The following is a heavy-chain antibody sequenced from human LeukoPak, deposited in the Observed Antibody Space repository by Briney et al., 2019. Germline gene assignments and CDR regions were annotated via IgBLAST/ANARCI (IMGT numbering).Heavy chain of an antibody. J-gene: IGHJ4*02. CDR1: GYTFTGYY. CDR3: SRKARGDSSGYYPPYFDY. D-gene: IGHD3-22*01. CDR2: INPNSGRT. V-gene: IGHV1-2*02. Sequence: ASVKVSCKASGYTFTGYYMHSVRHAPGQGLGWIGWINPNSGRTNYAQKFQGRVTMNTETSISTAYKDPSRLRSDATAAYYSSRKARGDSSGYYPPYFDYWGQGTLVTVSS.